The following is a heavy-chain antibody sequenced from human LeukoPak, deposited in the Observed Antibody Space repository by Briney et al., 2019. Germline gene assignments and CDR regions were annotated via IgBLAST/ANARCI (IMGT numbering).Heavy chain of an antibody. J-gene: IGHJ4*02. CDR3: ASKTRAQGIAVAGTDY. CDR1: GGTFSSYA. Sequence: SVKVSCKASGGTFSSYAISWVRQAPGQGLEWMGGIIPIFGTANYAQKFQGRVTTTADESTSTAYMELSSLRSEDTAVYYCASKTRAQGIAVAGTDYWGQGTLVTVSS. D-gene: IGHD6-19*01. V-gene: IGHV1-69*13. CDR2: IIPIFGTA.